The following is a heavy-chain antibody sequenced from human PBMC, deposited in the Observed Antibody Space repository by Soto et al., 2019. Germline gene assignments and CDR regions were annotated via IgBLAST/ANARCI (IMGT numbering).Heavy chain of an antibody. CDR2: ISGSGGST. J-gene: IGHJ3*02. V-gene: IGHV3-23*01. Sequence: GGSLRLSCAASGFTFSSYAMSWVRQAPGKGLEWVSAISGSGGSTYYADSVKGRFTISRDNSKNTLYLQMNSLRAEDTAVYYFAKLSSVSSGCPIMINLFDIGAQGTMVTVSS. CDR3: AKLSSVSSGCPIMINLFDI. CDR1: GFTFSSYA. D-gene: IGHD6-19*01.